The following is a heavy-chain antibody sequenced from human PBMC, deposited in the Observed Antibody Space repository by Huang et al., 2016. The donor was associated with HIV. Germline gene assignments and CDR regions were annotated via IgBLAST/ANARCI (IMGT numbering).Heavy chain of an antibody. CDR3: ARRFSSSSGYFDY. Sequence: VQLVQSGAEVKKPGESLKISCKGSGYSFSSYWIAWVRQMPGKGLEWMGIIFPADSDPTSRPSFEGQVTISADKSIGTAYLQWSSLKASDTAMYYCARRFSSSSGYFDYWGQGSLVTVSS. CDR1: GYSFSSYW. V-gene: IGHV5-51*01. CDR2: IFPADSDP. D-gene: IGHD6-6*01. J-gene: IGHJ4*02.